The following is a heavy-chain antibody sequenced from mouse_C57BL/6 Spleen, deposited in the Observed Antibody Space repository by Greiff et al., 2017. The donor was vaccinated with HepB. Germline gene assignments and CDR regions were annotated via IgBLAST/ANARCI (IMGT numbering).Heavy chain of an antibody. CDR3: ASGDSSGPPYFDV. Sequence: QVQLQQSGAELVRPGASVKLSCKASGYTFTDYYINWVKQRPGQGLEWIARIYPGSGNTYYNEKFKGKATLTAEKSSSTAYMQLSSLTSEDSAVYFCASGDSSGPPYFDVWGTGTTVTVSS. CDR1: GYTFTDYY. CDR2: IYPGSGNT. J-gene: IGHJ1*03. D-gene: IGHD3-2*02. V-gene: IGHV1-76*01.